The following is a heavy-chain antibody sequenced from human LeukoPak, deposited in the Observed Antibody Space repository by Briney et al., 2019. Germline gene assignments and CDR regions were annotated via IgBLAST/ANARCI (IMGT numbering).Heavy chain of an antibody. D-gene: IGHD3-16*01. V-gene: IGHV3-74*01. CDR3: ARGGSPSDY. J-gene: IGHJ4*02. Sequence: PGGSLRLSCAASGFTLSSYWMHWVRQRPGKGLVWVSRIHLDGRTTNYADSVKGRFTISRDNAKNTLSLEMNSLRPEDTAVYYCARGGSPSDYWGQGTLVSVSS. CDR2: IHLDGRTT. CDR1: GFTLSSYW.